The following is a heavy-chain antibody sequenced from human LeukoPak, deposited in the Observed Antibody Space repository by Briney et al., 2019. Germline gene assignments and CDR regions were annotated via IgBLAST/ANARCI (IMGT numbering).Heavy chain of an antibody. V-gene: IGHV5-51*03. CDR3: ARREETSMVAY. CDR2: ISPADSDT. Sequence: GESLKISCKGSGYNFASYWIGWVRQMPGKGLEWMGIISPADSDTRYSPSFQGQVTISADKSITTAYLQWSSLKASDTAIYYCARREETSMVAYWGQGTLVTVSS. D-gene: IGHD5-18*01. CDR1: GYNFASYW. J-gene: IGHJ4*02.